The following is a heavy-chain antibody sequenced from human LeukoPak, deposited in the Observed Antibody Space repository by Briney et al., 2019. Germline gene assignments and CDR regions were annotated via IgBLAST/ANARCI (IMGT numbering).Heavy chain of an antibody. CDR1: GYTFTIYY. CDR3: ARVWLVSQAYYGYGDY. CDR2: ISAYNGNT. D-gene: IGHD3-10*01. J-gene: IGHJ4*02. Sequence: ASVTVSCTASGYTFTIYYMHWVRQAPGQGLEWMGWISAYNGNTNYAHTLQVRVTITTDTSTTTASMQLTILRPEDTAVYYCARVWLVSQAYYGYGDYWGQGTLVTVSS. V-gene: IGHV1-18*04.